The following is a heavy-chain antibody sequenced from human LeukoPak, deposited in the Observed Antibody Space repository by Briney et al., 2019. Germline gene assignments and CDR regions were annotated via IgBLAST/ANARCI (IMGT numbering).Heavy chain of an antibody. D-gene: IGHD4-23*01. CDR2: IYSGGST. J-gene: IGHJ4*02. Sequence: GGSLRLSCAASGFTVNNNHMSWVRQAPGKGLEWVSVIYSGGSTYYADSVKGRFTTSRDNSKNTLYLQMNSLRAEDTAVYYCARDGYGGNPFDYWDQGTLVTVSS. CDR1: GFTVNNNH. V-gene: IGHV3-66*01. CDR3: ARDGYGGNPFDY.